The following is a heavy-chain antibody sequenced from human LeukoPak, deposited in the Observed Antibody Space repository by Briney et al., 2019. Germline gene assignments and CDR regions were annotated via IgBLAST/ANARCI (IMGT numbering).Heavy chain of an antibody. J-gene: IGHJ3*02. CDR3: AREGIYYYDSSGSSGAFDI. V-gene: IGHV4-59*01. D-gene: IGHD3-22*01. CDR1: GGSISSYY. CDR2: IYYSGST. Sequence: KPSETLSLTCTVSGGSISSYYWSWIRQPPGKGLEWIGYIYYSGSTNYNPSLKSRVTISVDTSKNRFSLKLSSVTAADTAVYYCAREGIYYYDSSGSSGAFDIWGQGTMVTVSS.